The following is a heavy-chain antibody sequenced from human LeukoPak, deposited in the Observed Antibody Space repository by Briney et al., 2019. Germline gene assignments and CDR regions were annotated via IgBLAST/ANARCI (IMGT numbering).Heavy chain of an antibody. CDR2: IYYSGST. CDR3: ARAGAHYYGSGSYYIGPNHYYYYGMDV. J-gene: IGHJ6*02. CDR1: GGSISSYY. Sequence: PSETLSLTCTVSGGSISSYYWSWIRQPPGKGLEWIGYIYYSGSTNYNPSLKSRVTISVDTSKNQFSLKLSSVTAADTAVYYCARAGAHYYGSGSYYIGPNHYYYYGMDVWGQGTTVTVSS. D-gene: IGHD3-10*01. V-gene: IGHV4-59*01.